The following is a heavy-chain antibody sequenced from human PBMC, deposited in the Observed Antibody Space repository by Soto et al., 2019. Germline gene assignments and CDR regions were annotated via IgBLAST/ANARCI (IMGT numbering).Heavy chain of an antibody. Sequence: QVQLVQSGAEVKKPGSSVKVSCKASGGTFSSYAISWVRQAPGQGLEWMGGIIPIFGTANYAQKFQGRVTITADESTSTAYMELSSLRSEDTAVYYCARDDIYCSSTSCYSAAGYYYGMAVWGQGTTVTVSS. J-gene: IGHJ6*02. CDR1: GGTFSSYA. CDR2: IIPIFGTA. CDR3: ARDDIYCSSTSCYSAAGYYYGMAV. V-gene: IGHV1-69*01. D-gene: IGHD2-2*01.